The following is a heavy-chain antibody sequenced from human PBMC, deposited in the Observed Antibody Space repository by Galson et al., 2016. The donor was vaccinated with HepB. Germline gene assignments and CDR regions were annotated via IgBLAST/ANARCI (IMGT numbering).Heavy chain of an antibody. Sequence: SLRLSCAASGLNFSTFTVNWVRQVPGKGLKGVSSTSSSSLYIYYADSLRGRLTVSRDNSKNSLFLQMTSMGAWDTAIYYCARWSRGTGSSLDFWGQGTLVTVSS. CDR1: GLNFSTFT. CDR2: TSSSSLYI. CDR3: ARWSRGTGSSLDF. J-gene: IGHJ4*02. V-gene: IGHV3-21*06. D-gene: IGHD3-10*01.